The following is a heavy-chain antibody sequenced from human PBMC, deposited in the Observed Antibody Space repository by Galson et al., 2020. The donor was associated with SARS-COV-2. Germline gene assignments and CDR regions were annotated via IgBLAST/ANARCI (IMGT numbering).Heavy chain of an antibody. Sequence: SDTLSLTCTVSFGSVSSGSYYWSWSRQPPGKGLEWIGYIYYSGSTNFNPSLKSRVTISVDTSKNQFSLKLSSVTAADTAVYYCARYRYYYDSSGYYAVFDYWGQGTLVTVSS. CDR2: IYYSGST. V-gene: IGHV4-61*01. J-gene: IGHJ4*02. D-gene: IGHD3-22*01. CDR3: ARYRYYYDSSGYYAVFDY. CDR1: FGSVSSGSYY.